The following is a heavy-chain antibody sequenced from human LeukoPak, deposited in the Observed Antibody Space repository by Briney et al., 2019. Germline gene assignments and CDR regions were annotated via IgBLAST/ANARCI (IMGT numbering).Heavy chain of an antibody. V-gene: IGHV3-23*01. D-gene: IGHD4-17*01. Sequence: PGGSLRLSCAVSRFTFISYAMTWVRQAPGKGLEWVSSISGSGDSTYYADSAKGRFTISRDNSKNTLYLQMDSLRAEDTAMYYCAKDRIARTTVTTFDYWGQGTLVTVSS. CDR1: RFTFISYA. J-gene: IGHJ4*02. CDR2: ISGSGDST. CDR3: AKDRIARTTVTTFDY.